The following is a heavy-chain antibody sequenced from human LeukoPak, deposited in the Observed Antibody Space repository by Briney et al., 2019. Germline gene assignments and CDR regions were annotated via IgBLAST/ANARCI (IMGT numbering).Heavy chain of an antibody. D-gene: IGHD7-27*01. CDR2: ISQDGSET. J-gene: IGHJ4*02. CDR1: GFTFNSFF. Sequence: GGSLRLSCAASGFTFNSFFLNWVRLTPGRELEWLAYISQDGSETFYMDSVRGRFTISRDNTKNSLYLQMDSLRAEDTAVYFCVRDLGHSRHYFEYWGQGALVTVSS. V-gene: IGHV3-7*01. CDR3: VRDLGHSRHYFEY.